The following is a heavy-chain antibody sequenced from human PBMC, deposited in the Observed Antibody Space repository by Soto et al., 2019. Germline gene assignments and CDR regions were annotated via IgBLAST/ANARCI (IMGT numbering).Heavy chain of an antibody. CDR2: ISWNSGSI. CDR1: GFTFDDYA. J-gene: IGHJ2*01. V-gene: IGHV3-9*01. Sequence: EVQLVESGGGLVQPGRSLRLSCAASGFTFDDYAMHWVRQAPGKGLEWVSGISWNSGSIGYADSVKGRFTISRDNAKNSLYLQMNSLRAEDTALYYCAKSGLGYCSRTSCSRLDWYFDLWGRGTLVTVSS. CDR3: AKSGLGYCSRTSCSRLDWYFDL. D-gene: IGHD2-2*01.